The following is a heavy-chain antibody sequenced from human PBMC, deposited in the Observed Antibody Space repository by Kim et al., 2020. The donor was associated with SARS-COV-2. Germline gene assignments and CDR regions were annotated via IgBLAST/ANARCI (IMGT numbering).Heavy chain of an antibody. J-gene: IGHJ6*02. V-gene: IGHV1-18*01. D-gene: IGHD1-26*01. CDR1: GYTFTSYG. Sequence: ASVKVSCKASGYTFTSYGISWVRQAPGQGLEWMGWISAYKGNTNYAQKLQGRVTMTTDTSTSTAYMELRSLRSDDTAVYYCATPAGYLTDYYYGMDVWGQGTTVTVSS. CDR3: ATPAGYLTDYYYGMDV. CDR2: ISAYKGNT.